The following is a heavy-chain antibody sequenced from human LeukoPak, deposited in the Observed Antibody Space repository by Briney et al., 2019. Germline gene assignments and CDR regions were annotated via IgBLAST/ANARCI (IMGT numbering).Heavy chain of an antibody. V-gene: IGHV3-9*01. J-gene: IGHJ4*02. CDR1: GFTFSSYA. Sequence: GGSLGLSCAASGFTFSSYAMHWVRQLPGKGLEWVSGISWNSNSIGYADSVKGRFTISRDNAKNSLYLQMNSLRAEDTALYYCAKDSLSGYKLSRFDYWGQGTLVTVSS. CDR2: ISWNSNSI. CDR3: AKDSLSGYKLSRFDY. D-gene: IGHD5-12*01.